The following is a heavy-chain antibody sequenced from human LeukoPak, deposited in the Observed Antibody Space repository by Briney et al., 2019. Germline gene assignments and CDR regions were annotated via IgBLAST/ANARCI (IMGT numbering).Heavy chain of an antibody. Sequence: PSETLSLTCTVSGGSISSGGYYWSWIRQHPGKGLEWIGYIYYSGSTYYNPSLKSRVTISVDTSKNQFSLKLSSVTAADTAVYYCARGFRSGYYYYYYGMDVWGQGTTVTVSS. CDR3: ARGFRSGYYYYYYGMDV. V-gene: IGHV4-31*03. D-gene: IGHD3-22*01. J-gene: IGHJ6*02. CDR2: IYYSGST. CDR1: GGSISSGGYY.